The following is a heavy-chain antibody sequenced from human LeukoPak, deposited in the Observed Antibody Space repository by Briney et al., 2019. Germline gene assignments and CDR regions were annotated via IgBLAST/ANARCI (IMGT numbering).Heavy chain of an antibody. V-gene: IGHV5-51*01. D-gene: IGHD4-17*01. CDR2: IYPGDSDT. Sequence: GESLKISCKGSGYSFSTYWIAWVRQMPGKGLEWMGIIYPGDSDTTYSPSFQGQVTISADKSITTAYLQWSSLRASDTAMYYCAYGKYYFDSWGQGTLVTVSS. CDR1: GYSFSTYW. J-gene: IGHJ4*02. CDR3: AYGKYYFDS.